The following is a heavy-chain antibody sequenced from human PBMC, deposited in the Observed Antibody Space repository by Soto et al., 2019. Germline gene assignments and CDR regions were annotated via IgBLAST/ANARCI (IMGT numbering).Heavy chain of an antibody. Sequence: LTCTVSGGSISSYYWSWIRQPPGKGLEWIGYIYYSGSTNYNPSLKSRVTISVDTSKNQFSLKLSSVTAADTAVYYCAGRSSSDDYYYYGMDVWGQGTTVTVSS. J-gene: IGHJ6*02. CDR2: IYYSGST. V-gene: IGHV4-59*01. D-gene: IGHD6-6*01. CDR1: GGSISSYY. CDR3: AGRSSSDDYYYYGMDV.